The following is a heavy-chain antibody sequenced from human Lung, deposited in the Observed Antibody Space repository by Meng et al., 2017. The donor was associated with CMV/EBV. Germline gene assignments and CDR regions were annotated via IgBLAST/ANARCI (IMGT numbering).Heavy chain of an antibody. CDR1: GYTLTEVS. CDR2: ISAYNGRT. V-gene: IGHV1-18*01. D-gene: IGHD5-12*01. Sequence: AXVXVSXXVSGYTLTEVSRHWVRQAPGQGLEWMRWISAYNGRTNYAQKFQGRVTMTTDTSTNTAYTELRSLRSDDTAVYFCARGGYSDYDVRGSDYYYGMDVWGQGTXVTVSS. J-gene: IGHJ6*02. CDR3: ARGGYSDYDVRGSDYYYGMDV.